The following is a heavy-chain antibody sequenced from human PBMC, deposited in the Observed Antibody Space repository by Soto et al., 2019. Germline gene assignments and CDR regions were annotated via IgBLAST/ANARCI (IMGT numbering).Heavy chain of an antibody. V-gene: IGHV1-69*02. J-gene: IGHJ6*02. CDR1: GGTFSSYT. CDR3: ASARDYSYAMDV. Sequence: QVQLVQSGAEVKKPGSSVKVSCKASGGTFSSYTISWVRQAPGQGLEWMGRIIPILGIANYAQKFQGRVTITADKSTSTAYVELSSLRSEDTAVYYCASARDYSYAMDVWGQGTTVTVSS. CDR2: IIPILGIA.